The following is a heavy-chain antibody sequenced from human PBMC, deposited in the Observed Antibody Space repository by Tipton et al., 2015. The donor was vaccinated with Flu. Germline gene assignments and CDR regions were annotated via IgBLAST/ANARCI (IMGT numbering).Heavy chain of an antibody. D-gene: IGHD3-10*01. Sequence: SLRLSCVVSGFIFSDHYMDWVRQAPGKGLEWVARSRNKENIYTTEYAASVKGRFTISRDDSKSSLYLQMNSLTTEDTAVYYCTKGTETINSVFYYYAMGVWGQGTTVTVSS. J-gene: IGHJ6*02. V-gene: IGHV3-72*01. CDR3: TKGTETINSVFYYYAMGV. CDR1: GFIFSDHY. CDR2: SRNKENIYTT.